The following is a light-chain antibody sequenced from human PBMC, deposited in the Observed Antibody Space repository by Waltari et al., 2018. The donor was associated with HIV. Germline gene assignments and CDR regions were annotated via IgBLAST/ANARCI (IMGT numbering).Light chain of an antibody. CDR1: RSNIGSNT. CDR3: AAWDDSLNVYL. J-gene: IGLJ1*01. V-gene: IGLV1-44*01. Sequence: QSELTQPASVSGTPGQTVTFSCSGGRSNIGSNTVNWYRQFPGAAPKLLIYSNNQRPSGVPYRFSGSKSGTSASLAISGLQSGDEADYYCAAWDDSLNVYLFGPGTKATVL. CDR2: SNN.